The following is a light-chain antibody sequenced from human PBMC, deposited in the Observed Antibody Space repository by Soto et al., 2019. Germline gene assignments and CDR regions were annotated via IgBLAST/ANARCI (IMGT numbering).Light chain of an antibody. Sequence: DIQMTQSPYSLSASVGDRVTITCRASQSISSYLNWYQQKPGKAPKLLIYAASSLQSGVPSRFSGSGSGTDFTLTISWLQPEDFATYYCQQSYSTPITFGQGTRLEI. V-gene: IGKV1-39*01. CDR1: QSISSY. J-gene: IGKJ5*01. CDR2: AAS. CDR3: QQSYSTPIT.